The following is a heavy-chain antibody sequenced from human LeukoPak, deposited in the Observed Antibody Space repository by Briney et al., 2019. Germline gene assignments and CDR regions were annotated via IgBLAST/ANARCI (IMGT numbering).Heavy chain of an antibody. CDR3: ATSTRPYYYYGMDV. CDR2: VSAYNGNT. CDR1: GYTFTNYY. V-gene: IGHV1-18*04. J-gene: IGHJ6*02. D-gene: IGHD3-3*02. Sequence: ASVKVSCKASGYTFTNYYIHWVRQAPGQGLEWMGWVSAYNGNTNYAQKLQGRVTMTTDTSTSTAYMELRSLRSDDTAVYYCATSTRPYYYYGMDVWGQGTAVTVSS.